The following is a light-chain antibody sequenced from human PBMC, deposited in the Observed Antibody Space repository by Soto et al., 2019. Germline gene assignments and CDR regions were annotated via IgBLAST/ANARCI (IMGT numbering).Light chain of an antibody. CDR1: QNISPW. V-gene: IGKV1-5*01. CDR3: QQYNSYSRT. Sequence: IQMPQSPSALSASAGDRVTIACRASQNISPWLAWYQQKPGKAPKLLIYDVSSLESGVPSRFSGSGSETDFTLTISSLQPDDFATYYCQQYNSYSRTFGQGTKVDIK. CDR2: DVS. J-gene: IGKJ1*01.